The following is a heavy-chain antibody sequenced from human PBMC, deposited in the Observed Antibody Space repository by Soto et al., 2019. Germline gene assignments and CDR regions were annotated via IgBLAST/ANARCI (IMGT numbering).Heavy chain of an antibody. J-gene: IGHJ5*02. CDR2: INVGNGNP. V-gene: IGHV1-3*01. CDR3: AREDPRGSGWYHWFDP. CDR1: GYSFTTYA. D-gene: IGHD6-19*01. Sequence: GASVKVSCKASGYSFTTYAMHWVRQAPGQRPEWMGWINVGNGNPKYSQNFQGRVTITRDTSASTAYMELSSLRSEDTAVYYCAREDPRGSGWYHWFDPWGQGTLVTVSS.